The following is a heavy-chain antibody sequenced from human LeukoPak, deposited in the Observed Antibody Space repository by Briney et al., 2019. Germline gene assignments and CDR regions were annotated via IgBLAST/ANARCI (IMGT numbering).Heavy chain of an antibody. CDR1: GFTFSSYS. CDR2: ISTSGSTK. V-gene: IGHV3-48*04. D-gene: IGHD3-22*01. CDR3: ARDRDPGYNDSSGYRRVNAFDI. Sequence: GGSLRLSCAASGFTFSSYSMNWVRQAPGKGLEGVSYISTSGSTKYYADSVKGRFTISRDNAKNSLYLQMNSLRAEDTAVYYCARDRDPGYNDSSGYRRVNAFDIWGQGTMVTVSS. J-gene: IGHJ3*02.